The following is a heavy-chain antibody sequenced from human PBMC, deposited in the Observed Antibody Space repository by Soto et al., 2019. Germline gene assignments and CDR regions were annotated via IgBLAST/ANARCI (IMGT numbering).Heavy chain of an antibody. D-gene: IGHD1-26*01. Sequence: ASVKVYCTASCYTFTSNSICWVRQAPGQGLEWMGWINVYNGNTKYAQQLQGRVTLTTDTSTSTAYMDLRSLRSDDTAVYYCARISGASGACLLDYGGRETLVTVS. CDR1: CYTFTSNS. CDR2: INVYNGNT. CDR3: ARISGASGACLLDY. V-gene: IGHV1-18*04. J-gene: IGHJ4*02.